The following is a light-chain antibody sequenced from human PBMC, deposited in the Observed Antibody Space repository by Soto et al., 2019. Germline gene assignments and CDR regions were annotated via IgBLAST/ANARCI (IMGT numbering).Light chain of an antibody. CDR3: SSYTSISTRV. CDR2: EVS. V-gene: IGLV2-14*03. Sequence: QSVLTQPASVSGSPGQSITISCTGTSSDVGAYDYVSWYQQHPDKAPKLMIYEVSNRPSGVSNRFSGSKSVNTATLTISGLQADDEADYYCSSYTSISTRVFGTGTKLTVL. J-gene: IGLJ1*01. CDR1: SSDVGAYDY.